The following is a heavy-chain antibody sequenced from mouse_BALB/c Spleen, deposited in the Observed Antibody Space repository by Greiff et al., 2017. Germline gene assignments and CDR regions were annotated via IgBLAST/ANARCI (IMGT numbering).Heavy chain of an antibody. J-gene: IGHJ3*01. V-gene: IGHV1-7*01. CDR3: ARCDYDEEPFAY. Sequence: QVQLKESGAELAKPGASVKMSCKASGYTFTSYWMHWVKQRPGQGLEWIGYINPSTGYTEYNQKFKDKATLTADKSSSTAYMQLSSLTSEDSAVYYCARCDYDEEPFAYWGQGTLVTVSA. CDR1: GYTFTSYW. D-gene: IGHD2-4*01. CDR2: INPSTGYT.